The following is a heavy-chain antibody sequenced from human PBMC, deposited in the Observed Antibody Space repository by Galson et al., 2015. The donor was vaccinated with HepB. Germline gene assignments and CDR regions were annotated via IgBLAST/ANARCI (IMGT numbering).Heavy chain of an antibody. V-gene: IGHV3-23*01. J-gene: IGHJ6*03. CDR3: AKSIPDSSGWYGYYYYYMDV. D-gene: IGHD6-19*01. CDR1: GFTFSSYA. CDR2: ISGSGGST. Sequence: SLRLSCAASGFTFSSYAMSWVRQAPGKGLEWVSAISGSGGSTYYADSVKGRFTTSRDNSKNTLYLQMNSLRAEDTAVYYCAKSIPDSSGWYGYYYYYMDVWGKGTTVTVSS.